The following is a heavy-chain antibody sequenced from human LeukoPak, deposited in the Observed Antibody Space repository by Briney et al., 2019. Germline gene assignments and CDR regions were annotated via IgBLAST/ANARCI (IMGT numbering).Heavy chain of an antibody. CDR3: ARPANYNFDY. J-gene: IGHJ4*02. Sequence: GESLRLSCAASGFTFSDYVMIWVRQAPGKGLEWVATINQDGSEKFYVDSVKGRFTISRDSAKNSLYLQMTSLRAEDTAVYYCARPANYNFDYWGQGTLVTVSS. CDR2: INQDGSEK. V-gene: IGHV3-7*01. CDR1: GFTFSDYV. D-gene: IGHD1-7*01.